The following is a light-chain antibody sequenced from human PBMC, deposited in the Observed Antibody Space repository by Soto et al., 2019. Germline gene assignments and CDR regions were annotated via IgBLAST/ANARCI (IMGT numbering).Light chain of an antibody. Sequence: EIVLTQSPATLPLSPGERATLSCRASQSVRNYLAWYQQKPGQAPRLLIYDASNGATGIPARFSGSGSGTDFTLTISSLEPEDFAVYYCQQRYNWPWTFGQGTKVEIK. CDR2: DAS. CDR1: QSVRNY. V-gene: IGKV3-11*01. CDR3: QQRYNWPWT. J-gene: IGKJ1*01.